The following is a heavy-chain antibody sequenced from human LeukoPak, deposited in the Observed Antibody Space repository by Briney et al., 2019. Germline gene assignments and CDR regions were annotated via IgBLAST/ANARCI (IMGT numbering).Heavy chain of an antibody. CDR1: GYTFTGYY. D-gene: IGHD6-19*01. Sequence: ASVKVSCKASGYTFTGYYMHWVRQAPGQGLEWMGWISAYNGNTNYAQKLLGRVTMTTDTSTSTAYMELRSLRSDDTAVYYCARAGIAVAGTRGLNWFDPWGQGTLVTVSS. CDR3: ARAGIAVAGTRGLNWFDP. V-gene: IGHV1-18*04. CDR2: ISAYNGNT. J-gene: IGHJ5*02.